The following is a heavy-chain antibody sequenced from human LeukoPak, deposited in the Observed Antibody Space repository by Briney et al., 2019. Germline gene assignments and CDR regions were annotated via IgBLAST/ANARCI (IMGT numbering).Heavy chain of an antibody. CDR3: ARSLKRELRTYFDY. CDR1: GFTFSSYA. D-gene: IGHD1-26*01. J-gene: IGHJ4*02. Sequence: GGSLRLSCAASGFTFSSYAMHWVRQAPGKGLEWVAVISYDGSNKYYADFVKGRFTISRDNSKNTLYLQMNGLRAEDTAVYYCARSLKRELRTYFDYWGQGTLVTVSS. V-gene: IGHV3-30*03. CDR2: ISYDGSNK.